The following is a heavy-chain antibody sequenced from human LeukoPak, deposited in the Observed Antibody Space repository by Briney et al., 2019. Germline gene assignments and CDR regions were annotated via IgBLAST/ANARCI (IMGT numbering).Heavy chain of an antibody. D-gene: IGHD2-2*01. J-gene: IGHJ4*02. CDR3: ATQDPYCSSTSCQGGFDY. V-gene: IGHV1-24*01. Sequence: ASVKVSCKVSGYTLTELSMHWVRQAPGKGLEWMGGFDPEDGETIYAQKFQGRVTMTEDTSTDTAYMELSSLRSEDTAVYYCATQDPYCSSTSCQGGFDYWGQGTLVTVSS. CDR2: FDPEDGET. CDR1: GYTLTELS.